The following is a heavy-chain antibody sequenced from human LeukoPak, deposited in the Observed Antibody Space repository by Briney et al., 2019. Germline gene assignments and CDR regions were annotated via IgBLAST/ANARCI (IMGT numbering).Heavy chain of an antibody. J-gene: IGHJ4*02. V-gene: IGHV4-39*01. CDR3: AGGQQLAYFDY. D-gene: IGHD6-13*01. Sequence: SETLSLTCTVSGGSISSSSYYWGWIRRPPGKGLEWIGSIYYSGSTYYNPSLKSRVTISVDTSKNQFSLKLSSVTAADTAVYYCAGGQQLAYFDYWGQGTLVTVSS. CDR1: GGSISSSSYY. CDR2: IYYSGST.